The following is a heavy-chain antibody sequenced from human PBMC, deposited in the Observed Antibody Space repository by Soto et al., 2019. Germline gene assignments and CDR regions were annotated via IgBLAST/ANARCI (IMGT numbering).Heavy chain of an antibody. CDR2: IYHSGST. D-gene: IGHD6-6*01. Sequence: SETLSLTCAVSGGSISSSNWWSWVRQPPGKGLEWIGEIYHSGSTNYNPSLKSRVTISVDKSKNQFSLKLSSVTAADTAVYYCAREYIAARPNYYYYGMDVWGQGTTVTVSS. J-gene: IGHJ6*02. CDR3: AREYIAARPNYYYYGMDV. V-gene: IGHV4-4*02. CDR1: GGSISSSNW.